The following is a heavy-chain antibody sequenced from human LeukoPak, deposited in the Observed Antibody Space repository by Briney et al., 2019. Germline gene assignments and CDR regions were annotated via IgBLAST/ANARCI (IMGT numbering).Heavy chain of an antibody. V-gene: IGHV3-23*01. CDR3: AKGSSGLLDAFDI. Sequence: GGSLRLSCAASGFTFSSYAMSWVREAPGKGLEWVSAISGSGGSTYYADSVKGRFTISRDNSKNTLYLQMNSLRAEDTAVYYCAKGSSGLLDAFDIWGQGTMVTVSS. J-gene: IGHJ3*02. D-gene: IGHD6-19*01. CDR2: ISGSGGST. CDR1: GFTFSSYA.